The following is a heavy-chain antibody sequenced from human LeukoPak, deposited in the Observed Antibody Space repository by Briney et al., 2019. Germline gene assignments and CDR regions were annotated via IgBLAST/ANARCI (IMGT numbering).Heavy chain of an antibody. CDR2: INPNSGGT. D-gene: IGHD1-26*01. CDR3: AREEVGANRAFDI. V-gene: IGHV1-2*02. Sequence: ASVKVSCKASGYTFTGYYMHWVRQAPGQGLEWMGWINPNSGGTNYAQKFQGRVTMTRDTSISTAYMELSRLRSDDTAVYYCAREEVGANRAFDIWGQGTMVTVSS. J-gene: IGHJ3*02. CDR1: GYTFTGYY.